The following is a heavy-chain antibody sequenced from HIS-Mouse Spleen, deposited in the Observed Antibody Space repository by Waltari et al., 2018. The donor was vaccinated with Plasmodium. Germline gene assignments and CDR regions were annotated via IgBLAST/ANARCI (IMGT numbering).Heavy chain of an antibody. CDR1: GLASHRSG. J-gene: IGHJ4*02. D-gene: IGHD6-13*01. Sequence: QVQLVESGGGVVQHGRSLSLSCAAAGLASHRSGMHWVRQDPGKGLEWVAVISDDGSNKYYADSVKGRFTISRDNSKNTLYLQMNSLRAEDTAVYYCAKDRRSSSWYVDYWGQGTLVTVSS. V-gene: IGHV3-30*18. CDR3: AKDRRSSSWYVDY. CDR2: ISDDGSNK.